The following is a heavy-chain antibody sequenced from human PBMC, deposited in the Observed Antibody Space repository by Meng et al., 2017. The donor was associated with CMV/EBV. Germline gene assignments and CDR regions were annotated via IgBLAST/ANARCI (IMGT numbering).Heavy chain of an antibody. V-gene: IGHV3-66*01. CDR2: IYSGGST. J-gene: IGHJ4*02. D-gene: IGHD2-21*01. Sequence: EVKSGEFGGVLVKPRGSLSFSGAASGFTVSGNYMSWVSQPPGKGVESVSVIYSGGSTNNADAVKGRFTISRENSKNTLYLQMNSLTAEDTAVYYCARGNIVGDYWGQGTLVTASS. CDR1: GFTVSGNY. CDR3: ARGNIVGDY.